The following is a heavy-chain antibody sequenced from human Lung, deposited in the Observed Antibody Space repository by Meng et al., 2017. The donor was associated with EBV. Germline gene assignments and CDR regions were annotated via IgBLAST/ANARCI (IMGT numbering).Heavy chain of an antibody. CDR2: ISSSGSTI. Sequence: QVQLVESGGXXGXPGXARXLSCAASGFTFSDYYMSWIRQAPGKELEWVSYISSSGSTIYYADSVKGRFTISRDNAKNSLYLQMNSLRAEDTAVYYCASEYYDSSGYRGYWGQGTLVTVSS. V-gene: IGHV3-11*01. CDR3: ASEYYDSSGYRGY. D-gene: IGHD3-22*01. CDR1: GFTFSDYY. J-gene: IGHJ4*02.